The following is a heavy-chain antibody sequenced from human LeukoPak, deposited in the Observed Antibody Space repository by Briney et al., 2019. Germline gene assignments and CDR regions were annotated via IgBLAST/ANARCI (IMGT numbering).Heavy chain of an antibody. V-gene: IGHV3-21*01. J-gene: IGHJ5*02. CDR3: ASRSINWYRGNNWFDP. CDR2: ISTTSTYI. D-gene: IGHD6-13*01. CDR1: GLTFSSYT. Sequence: GGSLRLSCAASGLTFSSYTMNWVRQAPGKGLEWVSSISTTSTYIFYADSLKGRFTVSRDNAKNPLYLQMNNLRAEDTAVYYCASRSINWYRGNNWFDPWGQGTLVTVSS.